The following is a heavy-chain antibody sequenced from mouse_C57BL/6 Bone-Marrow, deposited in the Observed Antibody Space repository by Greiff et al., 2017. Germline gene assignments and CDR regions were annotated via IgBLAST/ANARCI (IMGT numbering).Heavy chain of an antibody. Sequence: QLQQSGAELVRPGASVKLSCTASGFNIKDDYMHWVKQRPEQGLEWIGWIDPENGDTEYASKFQGKATITADTSSNTAYLQLSSLTSEDTAVYYCTGTVVGAMDYWGQGTSVTVSS. J-gene: IGHJ4*01. CDR2: IDPENGDT. CDR1: GFNIKDDY. V-gene: IGHV14-4*01. CDR3: TGTVVGAMDY. D-gene: IGHD1-1*01.